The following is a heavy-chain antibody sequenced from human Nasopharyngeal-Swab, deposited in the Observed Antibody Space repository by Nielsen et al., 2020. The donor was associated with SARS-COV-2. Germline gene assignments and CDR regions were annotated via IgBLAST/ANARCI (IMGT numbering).Heavy chain of an antibody. CDR2: INHSGST. V-gene: IGHV4-34*01. J-gene: IGHJ4*02. Sequence: SQTLSLTCAVYGGSFSGYYWSWIRQPPGKGLEWIGEINHSGSTNYNPSLKSRVTISVDTSKNQFSLKLSSVTAADTAVYYCAGHPRYYDSSGYHFDYWGQGTLVTVSS. D-gene: IGHD3-22*01. CDR3: AGHPRYYDSSGYHFDY. CDR1: GGSFSGYY.